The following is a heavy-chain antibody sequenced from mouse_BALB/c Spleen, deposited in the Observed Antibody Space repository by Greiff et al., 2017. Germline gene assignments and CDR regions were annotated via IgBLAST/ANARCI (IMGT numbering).Heavy chain of an antibody. CDR1: GFNIKDTY. J-gene: IGHJ1*01. V-gene: IGHV14-3*02. D-gene: IGHD1-1*01. Sequence: VQLQQSGAELVKPGASVKLSCTASGFNIKDTYMHWVKQRPEQGLEWIGRIDPANGNTKYDPKFQGKATITADTSSNTAYLQLSSLTSEDTAVYYCNYCGSFDVWGAGTTVTVSS. CDR3: NYCGSFDV. CDR2: IDPANGNT.